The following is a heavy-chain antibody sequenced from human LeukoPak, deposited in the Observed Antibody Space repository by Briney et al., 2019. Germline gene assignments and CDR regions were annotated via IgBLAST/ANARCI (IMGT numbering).Heavy chain of an antibody. CDR2: ISSSGSTI. J-gene: IGHJ1*01. CDR1: GFTFSSYE. D-gene: IGHD6-13*01. V-gene: IGHV3-48*03. CDR3: ARDIAAAGTGYEH. Sequence: GGSLRLSCAASGFTFSSYEMNWVRQAPGKGLEWVSYISSSGSTIYYADSVKGGFTISRNNDKNSLYLQMNSLRAEDTAVYYRARDIAAAGTGYEHWGQGTLVTVSS.